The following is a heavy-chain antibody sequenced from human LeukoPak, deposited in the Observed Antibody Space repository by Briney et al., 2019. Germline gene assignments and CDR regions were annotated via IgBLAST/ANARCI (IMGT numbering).Heavy chain of an antibody. CDR1: GFTFSSYG. V-gene: IGHV3-30*02. CDR3: AKEVYCGGDCYSPRSSGYGMDV. J-gene: IGHJ6*02. CDR2: IWYDGSNK. Sequence: GGSLRLSCAASGFTFSSYGMHWVRQAPGKGLEWVAVIWYDGSNKYYADSVKGRFTISRDNSKNTLYLQMNSLRAEDTAVYYCAKEVYCGGDCYSPRSSGYGMDVWGQGTTVTVSS. D-gene: IGHD2-21*02.